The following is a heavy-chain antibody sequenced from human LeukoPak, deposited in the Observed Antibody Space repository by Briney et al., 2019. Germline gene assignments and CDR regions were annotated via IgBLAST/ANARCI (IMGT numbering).Heavy chain of an antibody. Sequence: GGSLRLSCAASGFSFREKYMWWVRQAPGKGREWIGRIKNKHEGGTTHYAPPVKGRFTISRDDSRNTLYLQMNNMNTEDTAVYYCFFGHYGDFWGQGTLVTVSS. V-gene: IGHV3-15*05. CDR1: GFSFREKY. CDR3: FFGHYGDF. CDR2: IKNKHEGGTT. J-gene: IGHJ4*02. D-gene: IGHD4-17*01.